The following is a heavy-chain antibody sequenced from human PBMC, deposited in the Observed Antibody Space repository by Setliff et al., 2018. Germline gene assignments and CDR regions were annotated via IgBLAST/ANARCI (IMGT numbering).Heavy chain of an antibody. Sequence: GGSLRLSCAASGFTFSNYEMNWVRQAPGKGLEWVSYITSGGSLIYYADSVKGRFTISRDNAKSSLYLQMNSLRAEDTAVYYCARDLIRGAPNWFDPWGQGTLVTVSS. CDR2: ITSGGSLI. CDR1: GFTFSNYE. J-gene: IGHJ5*02. D-gene: IGHD3-10*01. CDR3: ARDLIRGAPNWFDP. V-gene: IGHV3-48*03.